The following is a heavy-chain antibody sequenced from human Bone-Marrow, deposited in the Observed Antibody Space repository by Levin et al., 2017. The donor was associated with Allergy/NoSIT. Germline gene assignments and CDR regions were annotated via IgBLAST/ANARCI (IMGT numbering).Heavy chain of an antibody. D-gene: IGHD2-2*01. CDR1: GGSIPTYY. CDR2: IYHNGST. J-gene: IGHJ6*03. CDR3: GRGILGVVPAASYYYYHFMDV. Sequence: PGGSLRLSCSVSGGSIPTYYWSWIRQPPGKGLEWIGHIYHNGSTNYNPSLRSRITISLDTSTNHFSLQLSSVTAADTAVYYCGRGILGVVPAASYYYYHFMDVWGKGTTVTVSS. V-gene: IGHV4-59*01.